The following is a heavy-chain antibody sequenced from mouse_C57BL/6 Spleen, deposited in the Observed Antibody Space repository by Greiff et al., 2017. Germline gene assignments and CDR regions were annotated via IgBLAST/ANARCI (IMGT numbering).Heavy chain of an antibody. CDR3: AREGLLLGYFDF. CDR2: IYPGDGDT. CDR1: GYAFSSYW. J-gene: IGHJ1*03. Sequence: VQLQQSGAELVKPGASVKISCKASGYAFSSYWMNWVKQRPGKGLEWIGQIYPGDGDTNYNGKFKGKATLTADKSSSTAYMQLSSLTSEDSAVYFCAREGLLLGYFDFWGTGTTVTVSS. V-gene: IGHV1-80*01. D-gene: IGHD1-1*01.